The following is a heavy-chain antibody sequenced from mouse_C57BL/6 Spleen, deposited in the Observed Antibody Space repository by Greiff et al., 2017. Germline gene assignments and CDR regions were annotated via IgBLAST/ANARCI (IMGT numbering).Heavy chain of an antibody. Sequence: VQLQQSGPELVKPGASVKISCKASGYSFTDYNMNWVKQSNGKSLEWIGVIYPNDGTTSYNQKFKGKATLTVDQSSSTASMQLHSLTSEDSAVYYCAGGGDDDGYPSYAMGYWGQGTSVTVSS. J-gene: IGHJ4*01. CDR3: AGGGDDDGYPSYAMGY. CDR1: GYSFTDYN. D-gene: IGHD2-3*01. CDR2: IYPNDGTT. V-gene: IGHV1-39*01.